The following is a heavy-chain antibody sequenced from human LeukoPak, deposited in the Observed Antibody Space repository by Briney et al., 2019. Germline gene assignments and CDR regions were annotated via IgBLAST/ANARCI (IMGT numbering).Heavy chain of an antibody. Sequence: SETLSLTCAVYGGSFSGYYWSWVRQPPGKGLEWIGEINHSGSTNYNPSLKSRVTISVDTSKNQFSLKLSSVTAADTAVYYCARVVGPGTYYYDSSGYRDIDYWGQGTLVTVSS. CDR3: ARVVGPGTYYYDSSGYRDIDY. CDR1: GGSFSGYY. J-gene: IGHJ4*02. V-gene: IGHV4-34*01. D-gene: IGHD3-22*01. CDR2: INHSGST.